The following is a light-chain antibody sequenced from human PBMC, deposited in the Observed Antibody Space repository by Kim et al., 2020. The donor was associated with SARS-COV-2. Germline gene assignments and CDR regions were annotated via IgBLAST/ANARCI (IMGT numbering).Light chain of an antibody. J-gene: IGLJ2*01. CDR3: QVWDNSAAV. V-gene: IGLV3-21*04. CDR2: YDR. Sequence: SLAPGMTARITCGGNDIAVKSVHWYQQRPGQAPVVVIYYDRDRPSGIPERFSGSNSGNTATLTINRVEAGDEADYYCQVWDNSAAVFGGGTQLTVL. CDR1: DIAVKS.